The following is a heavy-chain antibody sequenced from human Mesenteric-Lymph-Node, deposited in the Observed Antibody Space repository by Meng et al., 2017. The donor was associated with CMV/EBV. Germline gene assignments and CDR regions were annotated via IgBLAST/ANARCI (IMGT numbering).Heavy chain of an antibody. D-gene: IGHD1-26*01. CDR1: GFTFRYYY. Sequence: GESLKISCAASGFTFRYYYMGWSRQAAGKGLGWGSGINWNGGSTGYADSVKGRFTISRDNAKNSLYLQMNSLRAEDTALYHCARVFSGSSEYYFDYWGQGTLVTVSS. CDR2: INWNGGST. V-gene: IGHV3-20*01. CDR3: ARVFSGSSEYYFDY. J-gene: IGHJ4*02.